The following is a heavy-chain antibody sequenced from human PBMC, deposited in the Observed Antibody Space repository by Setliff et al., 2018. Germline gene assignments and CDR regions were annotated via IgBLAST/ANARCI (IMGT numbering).Heavy chain of an antibody. CDR1: DGSMTSGSYY. CDR3: ARLSCSSNSCPFDY. J-gene: IGHJ4*02. Sequence: SETLSLTCSVSDGSMTSGSYYWGWIRQPPGKGLEWIGSVYYSGTTYYNPSLKSRLTMSVDTSKNQFTLKVISVTAADTAVYYCARLSCSSNSCPFDYWGQGTPVTVSS. V-gene: IGHV4-39*06. CDR2: VYYSGTT. D-gene: IGHD2-2*01.